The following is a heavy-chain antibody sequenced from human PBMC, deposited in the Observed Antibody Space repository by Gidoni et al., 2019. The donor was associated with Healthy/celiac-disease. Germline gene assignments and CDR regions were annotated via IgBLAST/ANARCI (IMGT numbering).Heavy chain of an antibody. V-gene: IGHV4-59*01. J-gene: IGHJ4*02. CDR3: AREGDDSEYYFDY. CDR1: GGPISSYY. CDR2: IYYSGST. Sequence: QVQLPESAPGLVKPSETPSLTCTVSGGPISSYYWSWIRQPPGKGLEWIGYIYYSGSTNYTPSLKSRVTISVDTSKNQFPLKLSSVTAADTAVYYCAREGDDSEYYFDYWGQGTLVTVSS. D-gene: IGHD3-22*01.